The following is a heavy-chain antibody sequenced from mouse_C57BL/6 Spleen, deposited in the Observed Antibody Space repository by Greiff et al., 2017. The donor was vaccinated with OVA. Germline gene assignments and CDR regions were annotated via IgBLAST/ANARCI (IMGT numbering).Heavy chain of an antibody. CDR2: IYPGDGDT. Sequence: VQLVESGPELVKPGASVKISCKASGYAFSSSWMNWVKQRPGKGLEWIGRIYPGDGDTNYNGKFKGKATLTADKSSSTAYMQLSSLTSEDSAVYFCARHYDYDEGAYWGQGTLVTVSA. CDR3: ARHYDYDEGAY. J-gene: IGHJ3*01. D-gene: IGHD2-4*01. V-gene: IGHV1-82*01. CDR1: GYAFSSSW.